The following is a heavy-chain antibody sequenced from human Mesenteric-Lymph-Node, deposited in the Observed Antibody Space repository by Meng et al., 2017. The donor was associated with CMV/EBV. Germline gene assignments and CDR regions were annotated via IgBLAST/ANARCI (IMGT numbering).Heavy chain of an antibody. Sequence: SFSGYYWSWIRQPPGKGLEWIGDINHSGSTNYTPSLKSRVTISVDTSKNQFSLKLSSVTAADTAVYYCARGRLRITMIVVVRRWFDPWGQGTLVTVSS. V-gene: IGHV4-34*01. CDR3: ARGRLRITMIVVVRRWFDP. CDR2: INHSGST. J-gene: IGHJ5*02. CDR1: SFSGYY. D-gene: IGHD3-22*01.